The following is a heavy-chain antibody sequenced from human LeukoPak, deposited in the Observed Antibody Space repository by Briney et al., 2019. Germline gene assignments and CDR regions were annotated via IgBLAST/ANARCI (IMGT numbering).Heavy chain of an antibody. J-gene: IGHJ4*02. Sequence: GGSLRLSCAASGLTFSSYAMSWVRQAPGKGLEWVSGISGNGGGTYYADSVKGRFTISRDNSKNTLYLQMNSLRVGDTAVYYCASFGFFISAFGDHFDYWGQGTLVTVSS. V-gene: IGHV3-23*01. CDR1: GLTFSSYA. D-gene: IGHD3-16*01. CDR2: ISGNGGGT. CDR3: ASFGFFISAFGDHFDY.